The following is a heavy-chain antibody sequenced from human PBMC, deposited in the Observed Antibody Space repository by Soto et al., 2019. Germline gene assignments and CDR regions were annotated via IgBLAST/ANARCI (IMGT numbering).Heavy chain of an antibody. D-gene: IGHD3-9*01. Sequence: SETLSLTCTVSGGSISSGGYYWSWIRQHPGKGLEWIGYIYYSGSTYYNPSLKSRVTISVDTSKNQFSLKLSSVTAADTAVYYCARWTTIDILTGYYAYYFDYWGQGTLVTVSS. V-gene: IGHV4-31*03. CDR3: ARWTTIDILTGYYAYYFDY. J-gene: IGHJ4*02. CDR1: GGSISSGGYY. CDR2: IYYSGST.